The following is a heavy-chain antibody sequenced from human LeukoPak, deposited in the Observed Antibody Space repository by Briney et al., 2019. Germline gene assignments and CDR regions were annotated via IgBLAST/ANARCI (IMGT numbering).Heavy chain of an antibody. CDR2: IRYDGSSE. V-gene: IGHV3-30*02. Sequence: GGSPRLSCTASGFSFSTYGMHWVRQAPGKGLEWVAFIRYDGSSEHYADSVKGRFTVSRDNSKNTLFLQMNSLRVEDTAVYYCARGDYGGNSQDYWGQGTLVTVSS. CDR1: GFSFSTYG. D-gene: IGHD4-23*01. CDR3: ARGDYGGNSQDY. J-gene: IGHJ4*02.